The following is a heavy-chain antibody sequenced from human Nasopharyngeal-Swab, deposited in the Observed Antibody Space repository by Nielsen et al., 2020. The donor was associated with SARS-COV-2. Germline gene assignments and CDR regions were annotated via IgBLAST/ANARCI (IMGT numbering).Heavy chain of an antibody. D-gene: IGHD2-15*01. J-gene: IGHJ6*01. CDR3: ARENVVVVAANYYGVDV. CDR2: INPSGGT. V-gene: IGHV1-46*01. Sequence: WVRQAPGQGLEWMGMINPSGGTKYTQKIQDRIIMIRDTSTSTLYMEEARLRSEDTAVYYCARENVVVVAANYYGVDVWGQGTTVTVSS.